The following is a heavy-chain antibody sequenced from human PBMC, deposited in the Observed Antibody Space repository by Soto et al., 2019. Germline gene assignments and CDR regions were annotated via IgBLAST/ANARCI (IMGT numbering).Heavy chain of an antibody. CDR2: ISSSSTI. CDR1: GFTFSSYS. CDR3: ARDLGVLVGWFDP. D-gene: IGHD2-15*01. Sequence: EVQLVESGGGLVQPGGSLRLSCAASGFTFSSYSMNWVRQAPGKGLEWVSYISSSSTIYYADSVKGRFTISRDNAKNSLYLQMNSLRDEDTAVYYCARDLGVLVGWFDPWGQGTLVTVSS. V-gene: IGHV3-48*02. J-gene: IGHJ5*02.